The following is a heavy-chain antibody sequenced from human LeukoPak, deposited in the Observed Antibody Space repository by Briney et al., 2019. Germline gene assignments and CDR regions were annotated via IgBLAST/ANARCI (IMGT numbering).Heavy chain of an antibody. CDR1: GYTFTSYG. V-gene: IGHV1-18*01. CDR3: ARAGPYSSGWYRYYYYYMDV. D-gene: IGHD6-19*01. CDR2: ISAYNGNT. J-gene: IGHJ6*03. Sequence: ASVKVSCKASGYTFTSYGISWVRQAPGQGLEWMGWISAYNGNTTYAQKLLGRVTMTTDTSTSTAYMELRSLRSEDTAVYYCARAGPYSSGWYRYYYYYMDVWGKGTTVTVSS.